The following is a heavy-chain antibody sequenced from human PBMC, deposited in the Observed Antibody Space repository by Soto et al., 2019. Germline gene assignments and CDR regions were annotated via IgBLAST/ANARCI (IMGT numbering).Heavy chain of an antibody. CDR1: GGSFSGYY. D-gene: IGHD3-3*01. V-gene: IGHV4-34*01. Sequence: SETLSLTCAVYGGSFSGYYWSLIRQPPGKGLEWIGEINHSGSTNYNPSLKSRVTISVDTSKNQFSLKLSSVTAADTAVYYCASSTIYLPYYFDYWGQGTLVTVSS. J-gene: IGHJ4*02. CDR2: INHSGST. CDR3: ASSTIYLPYYFDY.